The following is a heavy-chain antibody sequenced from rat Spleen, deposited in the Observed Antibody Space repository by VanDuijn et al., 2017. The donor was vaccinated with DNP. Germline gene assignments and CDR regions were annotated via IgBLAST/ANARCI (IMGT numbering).Heavy chain of an antibody. Sequence: EVQLVESGGGPVQPGRSLKLSCAASGFTFTNYYMAWVRQAPGKGLEWVASISNTGDNTYYSDSVKGRFTISRDNAKSTLYLQMDSLRSEDTATYYCASRPPPTRGPFDYWGQGVMVTVSS. V-gene: IGHV5-31*01. D-gene: IGHD1-4*01. J-gene: IGHJ2*01. CDR1: GFTFTNYY. CDR3: ASRPPPTRGPFDY. CDR2: ISNTGDNT.